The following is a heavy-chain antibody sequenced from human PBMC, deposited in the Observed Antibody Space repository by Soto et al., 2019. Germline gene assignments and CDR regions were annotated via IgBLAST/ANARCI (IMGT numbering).Heavy chain of an antibody. CDR2: ISSSSSYI. Sequence: PGGSLTLSCAAYGFTFSSYSMNWVRQAPGKGLEWVSSISSSSSYIYYADSVKGRFTISRDNAKNSLYLQMNSLRAEDTAVYYCARGANTYYDFWSGSTSFDPWGQGTLVTVSS. CDR3: ARGANTYYDFWSGSTSFDP. V-gene: IGHV3-21*01. CDR1: GFTFSSYS. D-gene: IGHD3-3*01. J-gene: IGHJ5*02.